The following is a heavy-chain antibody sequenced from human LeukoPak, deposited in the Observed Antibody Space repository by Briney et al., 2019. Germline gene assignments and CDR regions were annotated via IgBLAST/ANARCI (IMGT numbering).Heavy chain of an antibody. CDR1: GGSFSGYY. J-gene: IGHJ4*02. CDR2: INNSGST. V-gene: IGHV4-34*01. D-gene: IGHD3-10*01. CDR3: ARRRGYYYGSGSYYSAPTFDY. Sequence: SETLSLTCAVYGGSFSGYYWSWIRQPPGKGLEWIEEINNSGSTKYNPSLESRVTISVDTSKNQFSLKLSSVTAADTAVYYCARRRGYYYGSGSYYSAPTFDYWGQGTLVTVSS.